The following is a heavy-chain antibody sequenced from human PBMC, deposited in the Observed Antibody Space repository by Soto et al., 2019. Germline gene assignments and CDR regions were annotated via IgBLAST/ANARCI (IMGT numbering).Heavy chain of an antibody. CDR3: ANSTHYDDFWSGYSGGGFDP. CDR1: GFTFSSYG. D-gene: IGHD3-3*01. CDR2: ISYDGSNK. J-gene: IGHJ5*02. Sequence: QVQLVESGGGVVQPGRSLRLSCAASGFTFSSYGMHWVRQAPGKGLEWVAVISYDGSNKYYADSVKGRFTISRDNSKKTLYLKRNSLRAEDTAVYYCANSTHYDDFWSGYSGGGFDPWGQGTLVTVSS. V-gene: IGHV3-30*18.